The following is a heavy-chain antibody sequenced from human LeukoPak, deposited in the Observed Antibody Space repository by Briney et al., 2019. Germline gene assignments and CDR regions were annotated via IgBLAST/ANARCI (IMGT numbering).Heavy chain of an antibody. CDR2: IYHSGTT. D-gene: IGHD3-10*01. Sequence: SETLSLTCAVSGGSISSNNWWSWVRQPPGKGLEWIGEIYHSGTTHYNPSLKSRVTISVDTSKNQFSLKLSSVTAADTAVYYCARDGYLNMVRGAVGGTGTSFDPWGQGTLVTVSS. J-gene: IGHJ5*02. V-gene: IGHV4-4*02. CDR1: GGSISSNNW. CDR3: ARDGYLNMVRGAVGGTGTSFDP.